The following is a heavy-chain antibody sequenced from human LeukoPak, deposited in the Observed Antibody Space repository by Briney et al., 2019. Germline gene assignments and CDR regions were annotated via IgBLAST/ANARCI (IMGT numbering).Heavy chain of an antibody. CDR2: IYTSGST. V-gene: IGHV4-4*07. J-gene: IGHJ5*02. CDR1: GGSISSYY. D-gene: IGHD3-10*01. CDR3: ARAITMVRGVSSNWFDP. Sequence: SETLSLTCTVSGGSISSYYWSWIRQPAGKGLEWIGRIYTSGSTNYNPSLKSRVTMSVDTSKNQFSLKLSSVTAADTAVYYCARAITMVRGVSSNWFDPWGQGTLVTVSS.